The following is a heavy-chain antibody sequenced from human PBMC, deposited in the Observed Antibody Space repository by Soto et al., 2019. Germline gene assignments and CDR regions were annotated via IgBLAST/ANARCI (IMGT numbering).Heavy chain of an antibody. V-gene: IGHV3-66*01. D-gene: IGHD6-6*01. CDR1: GFTVSSNY. CDR3: ARAQDPAARLGSVYYYYYMDV. Sequence: EVQLVESGGGLVQPGGSLRLSCAASGFTVSSNYMSWVRQAPGKGLDWVSVIYSGGSTYYADSVKGRFTISRDNSKNTLYLQMNSLRAEDTAVYYCARAQDPAARLGSVYYYYYMDVWGKGTTVTVSS. J-gene: IGHJ6*03. CDR2: IYSGGST.